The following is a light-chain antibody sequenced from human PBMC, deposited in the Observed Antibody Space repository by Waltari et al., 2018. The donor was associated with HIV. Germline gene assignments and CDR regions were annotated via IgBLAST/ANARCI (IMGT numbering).Light chain of an antibody. CDR1: GSNIGSNY. CDR2: DND. CDR3: AVWDSSLRSGRV. Sequence: QSVLTQPPSLSAAPGPRVTISCSGSGSNIGSNYVSWYQQVPGTAPKVLIYDNDKRPSGIPDRFSGSTSGTSATLAITGLQSGDEADYYCAVWDSSLRSGRVFGGGTKLTVL. V-gene: IGLV1-51*01. J-gene: IGLJ3*02.